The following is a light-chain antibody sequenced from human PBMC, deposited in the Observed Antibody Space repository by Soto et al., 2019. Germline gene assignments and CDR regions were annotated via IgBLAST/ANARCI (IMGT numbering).Light chain of an antibody. V-gene: IGKV3-11*01. CDR3: QQRSNWPPIT. CDR2: DAS. CDR1: QSVSSY. J-gene: IGKJ5*01. Sequence: EIVLTQSPATLSLSPGERATLSCRVSQSVSSYLAWYKQKPGQAHRLLIYDASNRATGIPARFSGSGSGTDFTLTISSLEPEDFAVYYCQQRSNWPPITFGQGTRLEI.